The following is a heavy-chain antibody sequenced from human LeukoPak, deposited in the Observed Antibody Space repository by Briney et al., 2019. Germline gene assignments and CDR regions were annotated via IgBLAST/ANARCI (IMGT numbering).Heavy chain of an antibody. D-gene: IGHD6-19*01. CDR2: ISGSGSST. CDR1: GFTVSSNY. J-gene: IGHJ4*02. Sequence: PGGSLRLSCAASGFTVSSNYMSWVRQAPGKGLEWVSGISGSGSSTYYADSVKGRFTISRDNSKNTLFLQMNSLRAEDTAVYYCAKTHSSGWYDYWGQGTLVTVSS. V-gene: IGHV3-23*01. CDR3: AKTHSSGWYDY.